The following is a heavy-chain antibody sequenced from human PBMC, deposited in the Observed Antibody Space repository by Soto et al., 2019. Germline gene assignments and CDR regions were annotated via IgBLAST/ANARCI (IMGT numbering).Heavy chain of an antibody. V-gene: IGHV4-4*02. CDR3: ARCIAAAGPIDY. D-gene: IGHD6-13*01. J-gene: IGHJ4*02. CDR1: GGSISSSNW. CDR2: IYHSGST. Sequence: QVQLQESGPGLVKPSVTLSLTCAVSGGSISSSNWWSWVRQPPVKGLEWIGEIYHSGSTHYNPSRKSRVTISVDKSKNQFSLKLSSVTAADTAVYYCARCIAAAGPIDYWGQGTLVTVSS.